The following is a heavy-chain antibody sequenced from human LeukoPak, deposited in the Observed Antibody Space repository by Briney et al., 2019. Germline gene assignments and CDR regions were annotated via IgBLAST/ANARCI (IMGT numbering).Heavy chain of an antibody. Sequence: GGSLRLSCAAPEFTFSSYWMSWVRQAPGKGLEWVANIKQDGSEKYYVDSVRGRFTISRDNAKNSLYLQMNSLRAEDTAVYYCARDNTYVDAFDIWGQGTMVTVSS. D-gene: IGHD3-16*01. CDR1: EFTFSSYW. CDR2: IKQDGSEK. CDR3: ARDNTYVDAFDI. J-gene: IGHJ3*02. V-gene: IGHV3-7*01.